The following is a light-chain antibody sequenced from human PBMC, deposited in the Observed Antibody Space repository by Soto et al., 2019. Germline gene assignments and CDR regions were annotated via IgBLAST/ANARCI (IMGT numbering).Light chain of an antibody. J-gene: IGKJ1*01. CDR2: KAS. CDR3: QQYDTYPRT. Sequence: DIQMTQSPSTLSASVGDRVTITCRASQSISNWLAWYQQKPGKAPKPLIFKASTLESGVPSRFSGRGSGTEFTLNVSSLQPDDFATYHCQQYDTYPRTFGQGTKVDIK. CDR1: QSISNW. V-gene: IGKV1-5*03.